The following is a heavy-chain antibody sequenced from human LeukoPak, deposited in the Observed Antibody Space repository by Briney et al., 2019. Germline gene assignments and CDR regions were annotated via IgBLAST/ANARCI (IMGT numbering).Heavy chain of an antibody. Sequence: LGGSLRPSCAASGFTFSSYSMNWVREAPGKGLEWVSSISSSSSYIYFADSVKGRFTISRDNAKNSLYLQMNSLRAEDTAFYYCAKDRFFYDSGSKVNWGQGTLVTVSS. CDR2: ISSSSSYI. CDR3: AKDRFFYDSGSKVN. D-gene: IGHD3-22*01. CDR1: GFTFSSYS. V-gene: IGHV3-21*04. J-gene: IGHJ4*02.